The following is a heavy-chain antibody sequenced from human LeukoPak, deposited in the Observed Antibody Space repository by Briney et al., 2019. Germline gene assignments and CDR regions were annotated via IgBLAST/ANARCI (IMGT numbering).Heavy chain of an antibody. Sequence: SETLSLTCTVSGGSITSYYWSWIRRPPGKGLEWIGYIYYTGDTNCIPSLKSRVTISTDTSKDQFSLKLTSVTAADTARYYCARHRGAAGRDYFDLWGQGTLVTVSS. J-gene: IGHJ4*02. D-gene: IGHD6-25*01. CDR1: GGSITSYY. CDR3: ARHRGAAGRDYFDL. V-gene: IGHV4-59*08. CDR2: IYYTGDT.